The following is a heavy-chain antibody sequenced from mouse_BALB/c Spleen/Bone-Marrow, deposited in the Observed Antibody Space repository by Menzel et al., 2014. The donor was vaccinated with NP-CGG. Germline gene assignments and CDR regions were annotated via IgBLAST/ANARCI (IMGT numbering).Heavy chain of an antibody. D-gene: IGHD2-3*01. CDR2: IYPYNGGT. V-gene: IGHV1S29*02. CDR1: GYTFTDYN. CDR3: ARLDGYYVAMDY. Sequence: EVKLMESGPELVKPGASVKISCKASGYTFTDYNMHWVKQSHGKSLEWIGYIYPYNGGTGYNQKFKSKATLTVDNSSSTAYMERRSLTSEDSAVYYCARLDGYYVAMDYWGQGTSVTVSS. J-gene: IGHJ4*01.